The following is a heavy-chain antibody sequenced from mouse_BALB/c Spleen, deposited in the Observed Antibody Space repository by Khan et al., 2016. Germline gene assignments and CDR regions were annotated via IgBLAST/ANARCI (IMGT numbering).Heavy chain of an antibody. CDR3: ASRLAY. Sequence: VQLQQPGAELVKPGASVKLSCTASGFNIKDTYMHWVKQRPEQGLEWIGRIDPANGNTKYDPKFQGKATIKADTSSNTAYLHLSSLTSEDTAVYYCASRLAYWGQGTLVTVSA. J-gene: IGHJ3*01. CDR1: GFNIKDTY. CDR2: IDPANGNT. V-gene: IGHV14-3*02.